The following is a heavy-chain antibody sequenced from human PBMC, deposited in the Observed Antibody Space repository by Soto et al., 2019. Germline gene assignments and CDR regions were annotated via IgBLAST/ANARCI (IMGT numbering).Heavy chain of an antibody. V-gene: IGHV3-53*02. CDR1: GFTVSRSY. D-gene: IGHD2-15*01. CDR2: IESGGST. Sequence: EVQLVETVGGVIQRGGSLRLSCNASGFTVSRSYMSWVRQAPGMGLEWVAVIESGGSTHYADSVKGRFTISRDNSKNMIYLQLHTLRAEDTAVYYCAKDLGPLRLLNYYFYGQDVWGQGTTVTVSS. J-gene: IGHJ6*02. CDR3: AKDLGPLRLLNYYFYGQDV.